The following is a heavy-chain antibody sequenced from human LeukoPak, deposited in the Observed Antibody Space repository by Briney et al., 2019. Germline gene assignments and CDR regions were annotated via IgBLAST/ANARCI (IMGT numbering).Heavy chain of an antibody. V-gene: IGHV4-39*07. D-gene: IGHD1-20*01. CDR2: IYYSGST. CDR3: ARQYTWNYVGY. J-gene: IGHJ4*02. Sequence: SETLSLTCTVSGGSISSSSYYWGWIRQPPGKGLEWIGSIYYSGSTYYNPSLKSRVTISVDTSKNQFSLKLSSVTAADTAVYYCARQYTWNYVGYWGQGTLVTVSS. CDR1: GGSISSSSYY.